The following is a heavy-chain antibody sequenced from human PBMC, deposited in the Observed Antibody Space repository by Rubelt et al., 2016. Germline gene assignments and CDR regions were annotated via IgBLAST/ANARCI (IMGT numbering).Heavy chain of an antibody. Sequence: SLRLSCAASGFTFSNAWMSWVRQAPGKGLEWVGRIKSKTDGGTTDYAAPVKGRFTMSRDDSKNTLYLQMNSLKTEDTAVYYCTTDRYYYDSSGFPWFDPWGQGTLVTVSS. J-gene: IGHJ5*02. CDR3: TTDRYYYDSSGFPWFDP. CDR1: GFTFSNAW. V-gene: IGHV3-15*01. CDR2: IKSKTDGGTT. D-gene: IGHD3-22*01.